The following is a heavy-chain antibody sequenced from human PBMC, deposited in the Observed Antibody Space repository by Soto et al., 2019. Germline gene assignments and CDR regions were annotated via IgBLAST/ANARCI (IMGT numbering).Heavy chain of an antibody. CDR2: IKEDGSEK. Sequence: PGGSLRLSCADFGLTFSTYWMNGVRQVPGKGLQWVANIKEDGSEKRYVDSVKGRFTISRDNAQNSLYLQMNSLSVDDTAVYYCARDQSNNWSGPFDFWGQGTLVTVSS. D-gene: IGHD1-1*01. V-gene: IGHV3-7*03. CDR1: GLTFSTYW. J-gene: IGHJ4*02. CDR3: ARDQSNNWSGPFDF.